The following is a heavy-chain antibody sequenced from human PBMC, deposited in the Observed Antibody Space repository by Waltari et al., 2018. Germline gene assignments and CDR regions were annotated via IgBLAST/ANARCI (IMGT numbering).Heavy chain of an antibody. CDR1: GYRFTSYW. Sequence: EVQLVQSGAEVKKPGESLRISCKGSGYRFTSYWISWVRQMPGKGLEWMGRIDPTDSYTNYSPSFQGHVTISADKSVSTAFLQWGSLKASDTAMYYCARLAMPGSPQYGMDVWGQGTTVTVSS. D-gene: IGHD6-19*01. J-gene: IGHJ6*02. CDR2: IDPTDSYT. V-gene: IGHV5-10-1*03. CDR3: ARLAMPGSPQYGMDV.